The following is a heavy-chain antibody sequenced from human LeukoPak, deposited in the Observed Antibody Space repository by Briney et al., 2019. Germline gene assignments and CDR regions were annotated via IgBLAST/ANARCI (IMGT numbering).Heavy chain of an antibody. CDR3: AKGDDPITIFGVVTLDY. Sequence: PGGSLRLSCAASGFTFSTYAMSWVRQAPGKGLEWLSTISGSGGTTDYADSVKGRFTISRDNSKSTLYLQMNSLRAEDTAVYYCAKGDDPITIFGVVTLDYWGQGTLVTVSS. V-gene: IGHV3-23*01. J-gene: IGHJ4*02. CDR2: ISGSGGTT. CDR1: GFTFSTYA. D-gene: IGHD3-3*01.